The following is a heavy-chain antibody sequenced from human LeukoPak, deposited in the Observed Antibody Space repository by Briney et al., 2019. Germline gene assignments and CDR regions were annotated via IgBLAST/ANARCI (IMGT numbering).Heavy chain of an antibody. CDR3: ARQGSHYNLILG. CDR2: IYYRGST. D-gene: IGHD1-26*01. Sequence: SETLSLTCTVSGGSISSSSYYWGWIRQPPGKGLEWIGSIYYRGSTYYNPSLKGRITISVDTSKNQFSLQLSSETAADTAVYYCARQGSHYNLILGWGRGTLVTVSS. V-gene: IGHV4-39*01. CDR1: GGSISSSSYY. J-gene: IGHJ4*02.